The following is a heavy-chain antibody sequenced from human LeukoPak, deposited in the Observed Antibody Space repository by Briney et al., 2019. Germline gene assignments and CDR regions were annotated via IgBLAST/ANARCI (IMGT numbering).Heavy chain of an antibody. CDR3: ARDPVQGSSTSCYARCYYYYMDV. CDR2: INWNGGST. CDR1: GFTLSNFW. V-gene: IGHV3-20*04. Sequence: GGSLRLSCSASGFTLSNFWIHWVRQAPGKGLVWVSRINWNGGSTGYADSVKGRFTISRDNAKNSLYLRAEDTALYYCARDPVQGSSTSCYARCYYYYMDVWGKGTTVTVSS. J-gene: IGHJ6*03. D-gene: IGHD2-2*01.